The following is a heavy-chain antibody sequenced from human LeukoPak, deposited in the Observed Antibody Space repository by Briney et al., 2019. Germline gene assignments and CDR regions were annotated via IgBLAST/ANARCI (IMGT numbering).Heavy chain of an antibody. CDR2: INPNSGGT. CDR3: AGAYSSSWYPPNYYYYGMDV. V-gene: IGHV1-2*02. CDR1: GYTFTGYY. J-gene: IGHJ6*02. Sequence: GASVKVSCKASGYTFTGYYMHWVRQAPGQGLEWMGWINPNSGGTNYAQKFQGSVTMTRDTSISTAYMELSRLRSDDTAVYYCAGAYSSSWYPPNYYYYGMDVWGQGTTVTVSS. D-gene: IGHD6-13*01.